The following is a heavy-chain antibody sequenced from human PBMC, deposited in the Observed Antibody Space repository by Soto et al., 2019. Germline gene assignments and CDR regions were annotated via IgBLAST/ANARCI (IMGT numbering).Heavy chain of an antibody. CDR2: VNPIVSMS. J-gene: IGHJ4*02. CDR3: ASSYGSGYRAFDY. Sequence: QVQLVQSGAEVKRPGSSVKVSCKASGDTFNFYSINWVRQAPGLGLEWMGRVNPIVSMSNYAQKFQGRVTMTADKSTSKAYMELNSMRSEDRAIYNSASSYGSGYRAFDYWGQGALGTVSS. D-gene: IGHD3-10*01. V-gene: IGHV1-69*02. CDR1: GDTFNFYS.